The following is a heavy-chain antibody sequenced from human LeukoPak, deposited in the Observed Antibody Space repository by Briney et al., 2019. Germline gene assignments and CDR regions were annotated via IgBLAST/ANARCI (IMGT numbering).Heavy chain of an antibody. CDR2: IKQDGIEK. Sequence: GGSLRLSCAASGFTFSNYWMSWVRQAPGQGLEWVANIKQDGIEKYYVDSVKGRFTISRDNARNSLYLQMNNLRAEDTAVYYCARDYSVDYWGQGTLVTVSS. CDR1: GFTFSNYW. CDR3: ARDYSVDY. V-gene: IGHV3-7*01. D-gene: IGHD4-11*01. J-gene: IGHJ4*02.